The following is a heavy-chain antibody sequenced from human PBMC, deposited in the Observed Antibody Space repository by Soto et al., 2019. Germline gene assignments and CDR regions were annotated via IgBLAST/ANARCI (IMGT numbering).Heavy chain of an antibody. Sequence: GGSLRLSCAASGFTFDDYAMHWVRQAPGKGLEWVSGISWNSGSIGYADSVKGRFTISRDNAKNSLYLQMNSLGAEDTALYYCAKDNLPDYDFWSGPIDYWGQGTLVTVSS. CDR2: ISWNSGSI. V-gene: IGHV3-9*01. J-gene: IGHJ4*02. CDR1: GFTFDDYA. CDR3: AKDNLPDYDFWSGPIDY. D-gene: IGHD3-3*01.